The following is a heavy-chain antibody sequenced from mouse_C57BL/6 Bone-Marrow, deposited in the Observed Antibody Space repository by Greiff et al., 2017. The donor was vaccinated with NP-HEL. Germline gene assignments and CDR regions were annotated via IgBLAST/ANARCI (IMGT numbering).Heavy chain of an antibody. CDR1: GYTFTSYG. CDR3: ARKSFFYSNPPYAMDY. Sequence: VQLQQSGAELARPGASVKLSCKASGYTFTSYGISWVKQRTGQGLEWIGEIYPRSGNTYYNEKFKGKATLTADKSSSTAYMELRSLTSEDSAVYFCARKSFFYSNPPYAMDYGGQGTSVTVSS. CDR2: IYPRSGNT. J-gene: IGHJ4*01. V-gene: IGHV1-81*01. D-gene: IGHD2-5*01.